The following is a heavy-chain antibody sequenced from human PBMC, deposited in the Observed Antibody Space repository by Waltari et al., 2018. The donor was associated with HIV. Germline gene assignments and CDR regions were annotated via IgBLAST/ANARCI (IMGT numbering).Heavy chain of an antibody. CDR3: TTLWYSYDSTDY. Sequence: VQLVESGGGLVKPGGSLRLSCAASGITFRNAWMSWVRQAPGKGLEWVGRIKSGAEGGTTDYAAAVKGRFTISRDDSKHTLYLQMDSLKTEDTAVYYCTTLWYSYDSTDYWGQGTLVTVSS. D-gene: IGHD3-22*01. J-gene: IGHJ4*02. CDR1: GITFRNAW. CDR2: IKSGAEGGTT. V-gene: IGHV3-15*01.